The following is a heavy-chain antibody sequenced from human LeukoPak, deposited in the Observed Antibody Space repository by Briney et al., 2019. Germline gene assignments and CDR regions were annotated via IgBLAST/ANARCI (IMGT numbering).Heavy chain of an antibody. D-gene: IGHD3-3*01. CDR2: ISGSGGST. Sequence: GGSLRLSCAASGFTFSSYAMRWVRQAPGKGLEWVSAISGSGGSTYYADSVKGRFTISRDNSKNTLYLQMNSLRAEDTAVYYCANKFSPFSDWFDPWGQGTLVTVSS. CDR1: GFTFSSYA. J-gene: IGHJ5*02. V-gene: IGHV3-23*01. CDR3: ANKFSPFSDWFDP.